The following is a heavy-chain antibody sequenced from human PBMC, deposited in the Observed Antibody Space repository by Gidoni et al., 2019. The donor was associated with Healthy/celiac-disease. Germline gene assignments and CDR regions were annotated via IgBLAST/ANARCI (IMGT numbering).Heavy chain of an antibody. D-gene: IGHD6-6*01. CDR1: SSYG. CDR3: AKEAEYSSSSEYYYYGMDV. Sequence: SSYGMHWVRQAPGKGLEGVAVISYDGSNKYYADSVKGRFTISRDNSKNTLYLQMNSLRAEDTAVYYCAKEAEYSSSSEYYYYGMDVWGQGTTVTVSS. J-gene: IGHJ6*02. V-gene: IGHV3-30*18. CDR2: ISYDGSNK.